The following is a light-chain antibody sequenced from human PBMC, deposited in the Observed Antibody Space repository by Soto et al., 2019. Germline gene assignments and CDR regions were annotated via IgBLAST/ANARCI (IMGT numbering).Light chain of an antibody. V-gene: IGKV3-11*01. CDR1: QSISTY. CDR2: AAS. J-gene: IGKJ1*01. Sequence: SQSISTYANWFQQKPGQPPRLLIYAASTRVTGIPDRISGSGSGTDFSLTISSLEPEDSAVYYCQQSYNWQGTFGPGTKVDIK. CDR3: QQSYNWQGT.